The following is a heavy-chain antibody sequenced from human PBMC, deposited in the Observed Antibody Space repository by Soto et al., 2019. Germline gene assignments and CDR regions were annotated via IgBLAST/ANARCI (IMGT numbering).Heavy chain of an antibody. V-gene: IGHV4-31*03. J-gene: IGHJ6*02. CDR1: GGSLRRGDYF. CDR3: ARTDNGMDV. Sequence: SENLSLPCTVSGGSLRRGDYFWGWIRQPPGKGLEWIGYIYYSGSTYYNPSLKSRVTISVDTSKNQFSLKLSSVTAADTAVYYCARTDNGMDVWGQGTTVTVSS. CDR2: IYYSGST.